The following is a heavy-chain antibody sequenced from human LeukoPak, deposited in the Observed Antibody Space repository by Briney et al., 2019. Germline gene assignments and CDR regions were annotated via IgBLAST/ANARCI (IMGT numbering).Heavy chain of an antibody. J-gene: IGHJ6*02. Sequence: GGSLRLSCAASGFTFSDYYMSWIRQAPGRGLEWVSFISGSATTTYYVDSVKGRFTLSRDNAKNSLFLQMNSLRAEDSAVYYCARDMYYGSGTPMQYGMDVWGPGTTVTVSS. D-gene: IGHD3-10*01. CDR3: ARDMYYGSGTPMQYGMDV. CDR1: GFTFSDYY. V-gene: IGHV3-11*01. CDR2: ISGSATTT.